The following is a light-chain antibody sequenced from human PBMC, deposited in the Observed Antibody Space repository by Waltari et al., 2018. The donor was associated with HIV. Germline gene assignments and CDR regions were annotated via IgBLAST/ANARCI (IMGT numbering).Light chain of an antibody. V-gene: IGKV3-20*01. CDR1: QSVSSTY. CDR2: GAS. Sequence: EIVLTQSPGTLSLSPGERATLSCRASQSVSSTYLAWYQQKPGQPPRLLIYGASSRAPGIPDRFSGSGSGTDFTLVISRLEPEDFAVYYCQQYGASPRTFGQGTKVEIK. J-gene: IGKJ1*01. CDR3: QQYGASPRT.